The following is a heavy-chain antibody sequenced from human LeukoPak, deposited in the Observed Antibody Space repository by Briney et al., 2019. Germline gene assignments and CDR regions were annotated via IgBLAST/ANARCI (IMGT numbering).Heavy chain of an antibody. CDR1: GGSISSTNW. CDR3: AREGGPYRPLDY. V-gene: IGHV4-4*02. Sequence: SGTLSLTCGVSGGSISSTNWWTWVRQPPGEGLEWIGEVHLSGRTNYNPSLESRVTMSVDMSENNVSLKLTSVTAADTAVYYCAREGGPYRPLDYSGQGTLVTVSS. CDR2: VHLSGRT. J-gene: IGHJ4*02.